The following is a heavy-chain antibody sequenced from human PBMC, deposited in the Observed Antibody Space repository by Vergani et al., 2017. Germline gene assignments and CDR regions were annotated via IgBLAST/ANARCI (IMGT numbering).Heavy chain of an antibody. V-gene: IGHV3-23*01. J-gene: IGHJ4*02. CDR2: ISNSGGST. CDR1: GFTLTSYA. D-gene: IGHD5-24*01. CDR3: ARETRDTPSSLDY. Sequence: EVQLLGSGGGLVQPGGSLRLSCAASGFTLTSYAMYWVRQAPGQGLEWVATISNSGGSTHYADSVKGRFTMSRDSSASMIYLQMNSLRAEDTAVYYCARETRDTPSSLDYWGQGTLVTVSS.